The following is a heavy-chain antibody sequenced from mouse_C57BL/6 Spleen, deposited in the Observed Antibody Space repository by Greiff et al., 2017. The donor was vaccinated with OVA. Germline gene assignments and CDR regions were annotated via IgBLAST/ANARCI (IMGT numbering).Heavy chain of an antibody. CDR3: AIEYTTVVAPYWYFDV. J-gene: IGHJ1*03. CDR1: GYTFTSYW. V-gene: IGHV1-74*01. D-gene: IGHD1-1*01. CDR2: IHPADSDT. Sequence: VQLQQPGAELVKPGASVKVSCKASGYTFTSYWMHWVKQRPGQGLEWIGRIHPADSDTNYNQKFKGKATLTVDKSSSTAYVQLSSLTSEDSAVYYCAIEYTTVVAPYWYFDVWGTGTTVTVSS.